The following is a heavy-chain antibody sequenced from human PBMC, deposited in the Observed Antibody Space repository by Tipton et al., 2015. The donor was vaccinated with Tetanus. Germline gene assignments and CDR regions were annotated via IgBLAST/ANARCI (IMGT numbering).Heavy chain of an antibody. CDR2: ISWNSGII. Sequence: SLRLSCVASGFIFDDYAMHWVRQAPGKGLEWVSGISWNSGIIGYGDSVKGRFTISRDNAKNSLYLQMNSLRAEDTAIYFCAKTLHRIEMDSTGMDVCGQGSTVTVSS. CDR3: AKTLHRIEMDSTGMDV. V-gene: IGHV3-9*01. D-gene: IGHD6-19*01. CDR1: GFIFDDYA. J-gene: IGHJ6*02.